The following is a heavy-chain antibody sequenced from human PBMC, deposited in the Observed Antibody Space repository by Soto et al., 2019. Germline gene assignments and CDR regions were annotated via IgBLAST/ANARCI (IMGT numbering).Heavy chain of an antibody. J-gene: IGHJ6*02. CDR2: IYYSGST. V-gene: IGHV4-30-4*01. D-gene: IGHD3-3*01. CDR1: GGSISSGDYY. CDR3: ARDRITIFGVVFLHGMDV. Sequence: KTSETLSLTCTVSGGSISSGDYYWSWIRQPPGKGLEWIGYIYYSGSTYYNPSLKSRVTISVDTSKNQFSLKLSSVTAADTAVYYCARDRITIFGVVFLHGMDVWGQGTTVTVSS.